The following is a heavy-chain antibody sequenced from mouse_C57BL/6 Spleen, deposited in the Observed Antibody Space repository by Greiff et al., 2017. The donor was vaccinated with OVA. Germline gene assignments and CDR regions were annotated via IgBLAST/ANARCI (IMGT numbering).Heavy chain of an antibody. CDR2: INPNNGGT. D-gene: IGHD1-1*01. CDR3: ARRTTVVAHYFDY. Sequence: EVQLQQSGPELVKPGASVKISCKASGYTFTDYYMNWVKQSHGKSLEWIGDINPNNGGTSYNQKFKGKATLTVDKSSSTAYMELRSLTSEESAVYYCARRTTVVAHYFDYWGKGTTLTVSS. J-gene: IGHJ2*01. CDR1: GYTFTDYY. V-gene: IGHV1-26*01.